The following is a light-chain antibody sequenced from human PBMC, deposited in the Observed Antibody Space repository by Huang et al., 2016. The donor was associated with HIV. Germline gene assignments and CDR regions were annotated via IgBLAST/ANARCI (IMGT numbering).Light chain of an antibody. Sequence: EIVLTQSPATLSLSPGERATLSCRASQSVSSYLAWYQQKPGQAPRLLIYDASSRATGIPSGFSGSGSGTDFTLTISSLEPEDFAVYYCQQRSNWRITFGGGTKVEIK. J-gene: IGKJ4*01. CDR2: DAS. CDR1: QSVSSY. V-gene: IGKV3-11*01. CDR3: QQRSNWRIT.